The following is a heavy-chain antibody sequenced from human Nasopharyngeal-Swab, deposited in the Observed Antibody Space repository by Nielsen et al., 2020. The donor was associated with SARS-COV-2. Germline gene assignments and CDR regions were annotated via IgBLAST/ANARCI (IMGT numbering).Heavy chain of an antibody. V-gene: IGHV4-34*01. CDR1: GGSFSGYY. J-gene: IGHJ4*02. CDR2: INHSGST. CDR3: ARGRYTAWSTSYYFDY. Sequence: SETLSLTCAVYGGSFSGYYWNWIRQPPGKGLEWIGEINHSGSTNYNPSLKSRVTISVDTSKNQFSLKLTSVTAADTAVFFCARGRYTAWSTSYYFDYWGQGTLVTVSS. D-gene: IGHD5-18*01.